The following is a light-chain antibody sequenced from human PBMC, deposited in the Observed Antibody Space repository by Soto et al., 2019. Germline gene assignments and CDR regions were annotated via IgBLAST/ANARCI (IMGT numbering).Light chain of an antibody. CDR3: QQFSTSYT. J-gene: IGKJ2*01. Sequence: IQLTQSPSSLSASVGDRVTITCRASQSISSWLAWYQQKPGKAPKLLIYDASSLQSGVPSRFSGSGSGTEFTLTISSLQPDDLATYYCQQFSTSYTFGQGTKVDIK. CDR1: QSISSW. CDR2: DAS. V-gene: IGKV1-5*01.